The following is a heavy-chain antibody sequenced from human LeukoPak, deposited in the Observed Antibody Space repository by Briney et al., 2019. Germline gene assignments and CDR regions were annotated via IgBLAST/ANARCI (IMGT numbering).Heavy chain of an antibody. D-gene: IGHD2-2*01. CDR2: INTDTGNP. CDR1: GYTFTNYA. CDR3: WLDP. Sequence: GASVKVSCKASGYTFTNYAMNWVRQAPGQGLEWMGWINTDTGNPTYAQGFTRRLVFSLDTSASTAYYCARTLFGDQYQLLHNWLDPWGQGTLVTVSS. J-gene: IGHJ5*02. V-gene: IGHV7-4-1*01.